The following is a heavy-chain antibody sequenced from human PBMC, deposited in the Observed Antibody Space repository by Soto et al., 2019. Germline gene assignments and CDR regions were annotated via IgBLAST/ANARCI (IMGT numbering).Heavy chain of an antibody. CDR3: ARVVGDSHFDY. CDR1: GFTFSSYG. Sequence: GGSLRLSCAASGFTFSSYGMHWVRQAPGKGLEWVAVIWYDGSNKYYADSVKGRFTISRDNSKNTLYLQMNSLRAEDTAVYYCARVVGDSHFDYWGQGTLVTVSS. D-gene: IGHD2-21*01. V-gene: IGHV3-33*01. CDR2: IWYDGSNK. J-gene: IGHJ4*02.